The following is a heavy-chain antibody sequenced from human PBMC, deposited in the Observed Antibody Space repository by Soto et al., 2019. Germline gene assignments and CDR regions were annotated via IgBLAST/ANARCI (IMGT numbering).Heavy chain of an antibody. J-gene: IGHJ4*02. CDR2: IYSGGST. CDR1: GFTFSSYG. CDR3: ASGRLGPLDY. V-gene: IGHV3-NL1*01. D-gene: IGHD4-17*01. Sequence: QVQLVESGGGVVQPGRSLRLSCAASGFTFSSYGMHWVRQAPGKGLEWVSVIYSGGSTYYADSVKGRFTISRDNSKNTLYLQMNSLRAEDTAVYYCASGRLGPLDYWGQGTLVTVSS.